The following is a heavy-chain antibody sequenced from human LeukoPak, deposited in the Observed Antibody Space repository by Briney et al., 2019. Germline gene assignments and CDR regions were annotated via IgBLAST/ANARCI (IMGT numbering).Heavy chain of an antibody. CDR1: GYSFTSYW. CDR3: ARQQGEQQLVGNAFDI. J-gene: IGHJ3*02. V-gene: IGHV5-51*01. CDR2: IYPGDSDT. Sequence: GESLKISCKGSGYSFTSYWIGWVRQMPGKGLEWMGIIYPGDSDTRYSPSFQGQVTISAGKSISTAYLQWSSLKASDTAMYYCARQQGEQQLVGNAFDIWGQGTMVTVSS. D-gene: IGHD6-13*01.